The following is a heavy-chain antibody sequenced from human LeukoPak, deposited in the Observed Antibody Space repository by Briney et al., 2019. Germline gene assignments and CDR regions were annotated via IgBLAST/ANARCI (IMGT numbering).Heavy chain of an antibody. CDR2: ISVDNGKT. J-gene: IGHJ4*02. V-gene: IGHV1-18*01. CDR1: GYTFFYYG. CDR3: ARVDCSGDSCYSAGY. D-gene: IGHD2-15*01. Sequence: VSVKVSCKASGYTFFYYGVTWVRQVPGQGLEWMGWISVDNGKTNYAQKLQGRVTLTTDISTSTAYMELRSLRSDDTAVYYCARVDCSGDSCYSAGYWGQGTLVTVSS.